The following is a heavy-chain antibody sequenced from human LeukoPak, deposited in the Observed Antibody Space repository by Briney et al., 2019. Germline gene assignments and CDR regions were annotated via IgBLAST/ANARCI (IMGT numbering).Heavy chain of an antibody. CDR1: GFTFSSYW. V-gene: IGHV3-7*01. J-gene: IGHJ6*02. CDR2: IKQDGSEK. CDR3: ARDPAGYYYYGMDV. Sequence: GGSLRLSCAASGFTFSSYWMSWVRQAPGKGLEWVANIKQDGSEKYYVDSVKGRFTISRDNAKNSLYLQMNSLRAEDTAVYYCARDPAGYYYYGMDVWGQGTTVTVSS.